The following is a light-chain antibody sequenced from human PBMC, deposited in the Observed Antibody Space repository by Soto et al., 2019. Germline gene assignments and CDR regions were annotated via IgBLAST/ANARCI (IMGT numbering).Light chain of an antibody. CDR1: SSDVGGYNY. CDR3: SSYTSSSTDV. Sequence: QSALTQPASVSGSPGQAITISCTGTSSDVGGYNYVSWYQQHPGKAPKLMIYYVSNRPSGVSNRFSGSKSGNTASLTISRLQAEDEADYYCSSYTSSSTDVFGTGTKLNVL. J-gene: IGLJ1*01. CDR2: YVS. V-gene: IGLV2-14*01.